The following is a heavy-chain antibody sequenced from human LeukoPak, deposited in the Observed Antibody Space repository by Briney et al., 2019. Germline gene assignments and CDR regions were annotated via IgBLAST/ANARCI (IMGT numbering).Heavy chain of an antibody. D-gene: IGHD3-10*02. Sequence: GGSLRLSCAASGFNFSSYEMNWVRQAPGKGLEWVSSISRGATTIYYADSVKGRFTISRDNAKNSLYLQMNSLRAEDTAVYYCAELGITMIGGVWGKGTTVTISS. J-gene: IGHJ6*04. CDR3: AELGITMIGGV. V-gene: IGHV3-48*03. CDR1: GFNFSSYE. CDR2: ISRGATTI.